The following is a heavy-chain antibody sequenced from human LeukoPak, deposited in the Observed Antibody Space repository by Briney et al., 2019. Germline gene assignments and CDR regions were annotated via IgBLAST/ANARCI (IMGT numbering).Heavy chain of an antibody. CDR3: ARVVVVAATPGYGMDV. CDR2: INHSGST. CDR1: GGSFSGYY. V-gene: IGHV4-34*01. J-gene: IGHJ6*02. Sequence: SETLSLTCAVYGGSFSGYYWSWIRQPPGKGLEWIGEINHSGSTNYNPSLKSRVTISVDTSKNQFSLKLSSVTAADTAVYYCARVVVVAATPGYGMDVWGQGTTVTVSS. D-gene: IGHD2-15*01.